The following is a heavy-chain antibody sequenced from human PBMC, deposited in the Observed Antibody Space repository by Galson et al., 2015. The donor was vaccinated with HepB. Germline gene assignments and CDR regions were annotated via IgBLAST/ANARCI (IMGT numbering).Heavy chain of an antibody. Sequence: QSGAEVKKPGESLKISCKGSGYSFTSYWIGWVRQMPGKGLKWMGIIYPGDSDTRYSPSFQGQVTISADKSISTAYLQWSSLKASDTAMYYCARRPNDYDPALGAFDIWGQGTMVTVSS. CDR1: GYSFTSYW. V-gene: IGHV5-51*01. CDR2: IYPGDSDT. CDR3: ARRPNDYDPALGAFDI. D-gene: IGHD4-17*01. J-gene: IGHJ3*02.